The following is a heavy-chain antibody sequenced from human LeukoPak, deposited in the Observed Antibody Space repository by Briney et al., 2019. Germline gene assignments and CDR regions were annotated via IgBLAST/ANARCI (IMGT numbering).Heavy chain of an antibody. Sequence: GGSLRLSCAASGFTFSSYEMNWVRQAPGKGLEWVSYISSSGSTIYYADSVKGRFTISRDNSKNTLYLQMDSLRAEDTAVYYCAKGKWELEARVFDYWGQGTLVTVSS. D-gene: IGHD1-26*01. CDR1: GFTFSSYE. V-gene: IGHV3-48*03. CDR2: ISSSGSTI. J-gene: IGHJ4*02. CDR3: AKGKWELEARVFDY.